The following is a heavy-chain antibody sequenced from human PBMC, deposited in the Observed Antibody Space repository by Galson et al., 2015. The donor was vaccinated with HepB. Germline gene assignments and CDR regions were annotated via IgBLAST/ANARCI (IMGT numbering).Heavy chain of an antibody. Sequence: QSGAEVKKPGESLRISCKGSGYSFTSYWISWVRQMPGKGLEWMGRIDPSDSYTNYSPSFQGHVTISADKSISTAYLQWSSLKASDTAMYYCARHSGRTMIVPTVFDIWGQGTMVTLSS. CDR1: GYSFTSYW. D-gene: IGHD3-22*01. J-gene: IGHJ3*02. V-gene: IGHV5-10-1*01. CDR3: ARHSGRTMIVPTVFDI. CDR2: IDPSDSYT.